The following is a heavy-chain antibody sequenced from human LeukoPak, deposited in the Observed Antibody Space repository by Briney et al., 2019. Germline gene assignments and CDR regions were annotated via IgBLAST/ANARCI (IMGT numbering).Heavy chain of an antibody. Sequence: SETLSLTCTVSGGFISSYYWSWIRQPAGKGLEWIGRIYTSGSTNYNPSLKSRVTMSVDTSKNQYSLKLNSVTAADTAVYYCSRGIRLGYGSRKDWFDPWGQGTLVTVSS. J-gene: IGHJ5*02. V-gene: IGHV4-4*07. CDR3: SRGIRLGYGSRKDWFDP. CDR2: IYTSGST. D-gene: IGHD3-10*01. CDR1: GGFISSYY.